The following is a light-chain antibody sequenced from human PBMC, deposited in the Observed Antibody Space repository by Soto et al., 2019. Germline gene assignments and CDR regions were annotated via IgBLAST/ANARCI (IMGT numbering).Light chain of an antibody. V-gene: IGLV2-14*01. Sequence: QSVLTQPASVSGSPGQSITISCTGGSSDIGAYNYVSWYQQHPGKAPKRILYEVSQRPPGISNRFSGSKSGNTASLTISGLQAEDEADYYCSSYTRQYTPSYVFGAGTKLTVL. CDR1: SSDIGAYNY. CDR3: SSYTRQYTPSYV. CDR2: EVS. J-gene: IGLJ1*01.